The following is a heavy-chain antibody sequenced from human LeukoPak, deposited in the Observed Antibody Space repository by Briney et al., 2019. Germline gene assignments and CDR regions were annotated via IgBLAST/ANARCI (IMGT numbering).Heavy chain of an antibody. CDR2: ISSSSSTI. CDR1: GFTFSSYS. Sequence: PGGSLRLSCAASGFTFSSYSMNWVRQAPGKGLEWVSYISSSSSTIYYADSVKGRFTISRDNAKNSLYLQMNSLRDEDTAVYYCARDDGVDWLSSNWFDPWGQGTLVTVSS. V-gene: IGHV3-48*02. J-gene: IGHJ5*02. CDR3: ARDDGVDWLSSNWFDP. D-gene: IGHD3-9*01.